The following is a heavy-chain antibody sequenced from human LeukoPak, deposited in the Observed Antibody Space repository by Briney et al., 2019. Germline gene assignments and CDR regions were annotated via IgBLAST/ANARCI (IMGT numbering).Heavy chain of an antibody. Sequence: SEALSLPCAVYGGSFSGYYWSWIRQPPGKGLEWIGEINHSGSTNYNPSLKSRVTISLDKSKSQFSLKLSYVTAADTAIYYCASARWDDWGQGTLVTVSS. V-gene: IGHV4-34*01. J-gene: IGHJ4*02. CDR2: INHSGST. CDR1: GGSFSGYY. CDR3: ASARWDD. D-gene: IGHD4-23*01.